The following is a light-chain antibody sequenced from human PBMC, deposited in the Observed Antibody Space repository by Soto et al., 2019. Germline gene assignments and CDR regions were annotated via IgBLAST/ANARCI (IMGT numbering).Light chain of an antibody. Sequence: QSVLTQPASVSGSPGQSITISCTGTSSDIGAYNYVSWYQHHPGKAPELMIYEVSNRPSGVSSRFSGSKSGNTASLTISGLQAEDEADYYCCSYASNNRGVFGTGTKVTVL. CDR2: EVS. J-gene: IGLJ1*01. CDR1: SSDIGAYNY. CDR3: CSYASNNRGV. V-gene: IGLV2-14*01.